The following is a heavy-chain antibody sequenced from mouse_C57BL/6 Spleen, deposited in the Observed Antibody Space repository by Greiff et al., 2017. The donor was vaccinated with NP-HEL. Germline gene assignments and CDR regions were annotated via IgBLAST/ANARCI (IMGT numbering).Heavy chain of an antibody. CDR1: GYTFTSYW. J-gene: IGHJ4*01. CDR3: ASHYGSSYYYYAMDY. D-gene: IGHD1-1*01. CDR2: IYPGSGST. V-gene: IGHV1-55*01. Sequence: QVHVKQPGAELVKPGASVKMSCKASGYTFTSYWITWVKQRPGQGLEWIGDIYPGSGSTNYNEKFKSKATLTVDTSSSTAYMQLSSLTSEDSAVYYCASHYGSSYYYYAMDYWGQGTSVTVSS.